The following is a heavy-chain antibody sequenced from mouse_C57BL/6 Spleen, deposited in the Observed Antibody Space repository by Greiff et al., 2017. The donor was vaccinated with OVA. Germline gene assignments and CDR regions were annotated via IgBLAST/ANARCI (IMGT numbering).Heavy chain of an antibody. J-gene: IGHJ1*03. CDR1: GYTFTDYN. D-gene: IGHD2-4*01. V-gene: IGHV1-18*01. CDR2: INPNNGGT. Sequence: EVQLQQSGPELVKPGASVKIPCKASGYTFTDYNMDWVKQSHGKSLEWIGDINPNNGGTIYNQKFKGKATLSVDKSSSTAYMELRSLTSEDTAVYYYARPWNYDYAGDFDVWGTGTTVTVSS. CDR3: ARPWNYDYAGDFDV.